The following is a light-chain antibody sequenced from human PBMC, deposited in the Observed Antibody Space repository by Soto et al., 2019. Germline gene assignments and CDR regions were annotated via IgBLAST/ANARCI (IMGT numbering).Light chain of an antibody. J-gene: IGLJ1*01. CDR2: DVN. CDR3: CSYAGSFIFV. Sequence: QSALTQPASVSGSPGQSIAISCTGTSSDVGGYNFVSWYQQHPGKAPKLVIYDVNYRPSGVSDRFSGSKSGNTASLTISGLQAEDEADYYCCSYAGSFIFVFGTGTKLTVL. CDR1: SSDVGGYNF. V-gene: IGLV2-14*03.